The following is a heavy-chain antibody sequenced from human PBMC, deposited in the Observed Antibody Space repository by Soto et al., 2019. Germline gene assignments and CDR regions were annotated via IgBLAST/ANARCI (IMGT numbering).Heavy chain of an antibody. V-gene: IGHV4-30-4*01. Sequence: SETLSLTCTVSGGSISSGDYYWSWIRQPPGKGLEWIGYIYYSGSTYYNPSLKSRVTISVDTSKNQFSLKLSSVTAADTAVYYCARGVPFDWLFHLWFDPWGQGTLVTVSS. D-gene: IGHD3-9*01. J-gene: IGHJ5*02. CDR2: IYYSGST. CDR1: GGSISSGDYY. CDR3: ARGVPFDWLFHLWFDP.